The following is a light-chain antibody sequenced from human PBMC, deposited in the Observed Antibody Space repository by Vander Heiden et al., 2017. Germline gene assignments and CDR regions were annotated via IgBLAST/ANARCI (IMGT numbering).Light chain of an antibody. J-gene: IGKJ2*01. CDR2: GAS. Sequence: EIVMTHSPATLPVSPGARATLPCRASQSVSSNLAGYQQKPGQAPRLLIYGASTRATGIPARFSGSGSGTEFTLTISSLQSEDFAVYYCQQYNNWPLYTFGQGTKLEIK. V-gene: IGKV3-15*01. CDR1: QSVSSN. CDR3: QQYNNWPLYT.